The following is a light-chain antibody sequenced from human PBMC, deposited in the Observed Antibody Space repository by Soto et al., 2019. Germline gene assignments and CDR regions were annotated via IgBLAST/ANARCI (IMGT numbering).Light chain of an antibody. V-gene: IGLV1-47*01. CDR2: RNN. CDR1: SSNNGSNY. J-gene: IGLJ2*01. Sequence: QSVLTQPPSASGTPGQRVNISCSGSSSNNGSNYVYWYQQLPGTAPKLLIYRNNQRPSRVPDRFSGSKSGTSASLAISGLRSEDEADYYCAAWVDSLSGHVVFGGGTKVTVL. CDR3: AAWVDSLSGHVV.